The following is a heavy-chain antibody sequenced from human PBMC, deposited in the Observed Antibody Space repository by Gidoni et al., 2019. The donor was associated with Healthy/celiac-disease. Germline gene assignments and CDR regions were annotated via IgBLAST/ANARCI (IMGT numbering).Heavy chain of an antibody. D-gene: IGHD3-22*01. J-gene: IGHJ1*01. CDR3: ASGGEYYDSSGYSEYFQH. CDR1: GFIFSSYA. Sequence: QLHLVDSGGGVVQPGWSLRHSFPASGFIFSSYALHWVRQAPGKGLEWVAVISYDGSNKYYADSVKGRFTISRDNSKNTLYLKMNSRRAEDTAVYYCASGGEYYDSSGYSEYFQHWGQGTLVTVSS. CDR2: ISYDGSNK. V-gene: IGHV3-30-3*01.